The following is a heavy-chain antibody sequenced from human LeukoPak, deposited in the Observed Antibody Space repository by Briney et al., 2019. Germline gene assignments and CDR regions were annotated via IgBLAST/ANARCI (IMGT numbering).Heavy chain of an antibody. J-gene: IGHJ6*02. Sequence: GGSLRLSCAASGFIFSSYAMSWVRQAPGKGLEWVSAISGSGGSTYYADSVKGRFTISRDNSKNTLYLQMNSLRAEDTAVYYCAKLTGYSSSWYRPYGMDVWGQGTTVTVSS. D-gene: IGHD6-13*01. CDR3: AKLTGYSSSWYRPYGMDV. CDR2: ISGSGGST. V-gene: IGHV3-23*01. CDR1: GFIFSSYA.